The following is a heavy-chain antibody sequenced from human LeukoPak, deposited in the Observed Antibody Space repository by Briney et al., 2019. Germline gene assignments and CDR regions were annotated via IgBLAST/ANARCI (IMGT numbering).Heavy chain of an antibody. CDR1: GFTFSSCA. CDR2: ISASGGHT. D-gene: IGHD3-16*01. Sequence: GGSLRLSCAASGFTFSSCAMSWVRQAPGKGLEWVSGISASGGHTFYADSVKGRFSISRDNSKNTLYLQMDSLRADDTAVYYCAKGQLGIQSSKWFDPWGQGTLVTVSS. J-gene: IGHJ5*02. V-gene: IGHV3-23*01. CDR3: AKGQLGIQSSKWFDP.